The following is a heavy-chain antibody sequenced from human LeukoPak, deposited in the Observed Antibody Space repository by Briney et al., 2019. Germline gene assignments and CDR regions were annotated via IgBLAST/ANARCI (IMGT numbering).Heavy chain of an antibody. J-gene: IGHJ4*02. CDR2: INWNGRST. D-gene: IGHD2-2*02. Sequence: TGGSLRLSCAASEFTFDDYGMSWVRQAPGKGLEGGSGINWNGRSTDYADSVKGRFTIYRDNAKNSLYLQMNSLRAEDTALYYCARPLHLGYCSSTSCYTVQFDYWGQGTLVPVSS. CDR1: EFTFDDYG. CDR3: ARPLHLGYCSSTSCYTVQFDY. V-gene: IGHV3-20*04.